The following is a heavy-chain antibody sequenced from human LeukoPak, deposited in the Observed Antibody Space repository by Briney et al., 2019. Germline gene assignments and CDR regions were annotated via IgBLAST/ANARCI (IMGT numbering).Heavy chain of an antibody. CDR2: ISEDGGRK. V-gene: IGHV3-7*04. CDR1: GFXFRSSW. D-gene: IGHD3-9*01. J-gene: IGHJ4*02. Sequence: PGGSLRLSCAASGFXFRSSWINWVRQAPGKGLEWVANISEDGGRKYYVDSVKGRFTISRDNAKSSLYLQMNSLRVDDTAVYYCARGYFDPSGGQGVLVTVSS. CDR3: ARGYFDPS.